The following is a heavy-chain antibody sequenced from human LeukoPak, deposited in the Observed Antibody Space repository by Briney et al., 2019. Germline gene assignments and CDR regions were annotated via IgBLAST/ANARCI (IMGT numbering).Heavy chain of an antibody. V-gene: IGHV3-64D*06. Sequence: GGSLRLSCSASGFTFSSYAMHWVRQAPGKGLQSVSAISSNGGITYYADSVKGRFTTSRDNSKNTLYLQMSSLRAEDTAVYYCVRAGSGWFTFDYWGQGTLVTVSS. CDR1: GFTFSSYA. CDR2: ISSNGGIT. D-gene: IGHD6-19*01. CDR3: VRAGSGWFTFDY. J-gene: IGHJ4*02.